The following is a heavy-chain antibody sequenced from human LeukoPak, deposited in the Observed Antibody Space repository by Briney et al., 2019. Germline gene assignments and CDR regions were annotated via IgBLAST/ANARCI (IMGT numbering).Heavy chain of an antibody. CDR2: INPNSGGT. D-gene: IGHD2-2*01. Sequence: ASVKVSCKASGYTFTGYYMHWVRQAPGQGLEWMGWINPNSGGTNYAQKFQGRVTMTRDTSISTAYMELSRLRSDDTAVYYCARVYCSSTSCPWGFDSWGQGTLVTVSS. J-gene: IGHJ5*01. V-gene: IGHV1-2*02. CDR1: GYTFTGYY. CDR3: ARVYCSSTSCPWGFDS.